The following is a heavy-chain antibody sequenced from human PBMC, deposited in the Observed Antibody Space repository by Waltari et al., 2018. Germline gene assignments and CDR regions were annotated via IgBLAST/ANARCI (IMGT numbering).Heavy chain of an antibody. CDR3: ARTAHSSSWYQPLDP. V-gene: IGHV1-69*01. D-gene: IGHD6-13*01. CDR1: GGTVSSYA. Sequence: QVQLVQSGAEVKKPGSSVKVSCKASGGTVSSYAISWVRQAPGQGLEGMGGIIPLLGNANDEPQFQGRVPSTADEPTSTACMELSSLRSEDTAVYYCARTAHSSSWYQPLDPWGQGTLVTVSS. J-gene: IGHJ5*02. CDR2: IIPLLGNA.